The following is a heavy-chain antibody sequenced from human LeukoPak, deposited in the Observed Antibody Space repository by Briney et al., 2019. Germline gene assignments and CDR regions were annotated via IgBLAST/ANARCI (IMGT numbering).Heavy chain of an antibody. V-gene: IGHV4-38-2*02. CDR2: IHHSGIT. J-gene: IGHJ4*02. D-gene: IGHD1-7*01. CDR1: DYSISNTYY. CDR3: ARVSGTTPFDY. Sequence: SETLSLTCTVSDYSISNTYYWGWIRQPPGKGLEWIGNIHHSGITNYNPSLKSRVSISVDTSKNQFSLKLSSVAAADTAVYYCARVSGTTPFDYWGQGTLVTVSS.